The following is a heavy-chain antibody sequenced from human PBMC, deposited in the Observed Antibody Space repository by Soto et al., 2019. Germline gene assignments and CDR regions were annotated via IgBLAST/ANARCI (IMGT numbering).Heavy chain of an antibody. CDR3: ARGQSSSSWYPT. V-gene: IGHV4-59*01. D-gene: IGHD6-13*01. J-gene: IGHJ5*02. CDR1: GGSISSFY. CDR2: IYYSGST. Sequence: SETLSLTCTVSGGSISSFYWSWIRQPPGKGLEWIGSIYYSGSTKYNPSLKTRVTVSVDTSKNQFSLKLSSVTAADTAVYYCARGQSSSSWYPTWGQGTLVTVSS.